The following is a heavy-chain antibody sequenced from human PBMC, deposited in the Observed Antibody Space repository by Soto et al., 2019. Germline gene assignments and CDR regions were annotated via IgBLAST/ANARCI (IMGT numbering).Heavy chain of an antibody. CDR3: ARGGGVGVAGSAAFEM. V-gene: IGHV1-2*02. D-gene: IGHD3-3*01. CDR1: GYPVTAYY. J-gene: IGHJ3*02. CDR2: INPATGAA. Sequence: QLHLVQSGAVVKKPGASVTVSCSASGYPVTAYYMHWVRQAPGRGLEWMGGINPATGAAKYTQTFQGRVTMTRDASTSKVFKELSALTSDDTAGFYCARGGGVGVAGSAAFEMWGQGTLVTVSS.